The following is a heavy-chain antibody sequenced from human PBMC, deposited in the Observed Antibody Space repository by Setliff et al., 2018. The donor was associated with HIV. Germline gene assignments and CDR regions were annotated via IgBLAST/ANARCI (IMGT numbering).Heavy chain of an antibody. D-gene: IGHD3-9*01. V-gene: IGHV4-61*02. Sequence: SETLSLTCTVSGDSISSGGYYWSWIRQPAGKGLEWIGRIYTSGSTNYNPSLKSRVTISVDTSKKQFSLKLSSVTAADTAVYYCARGGAFDWLFLDVWGKGTTVTVSS. J-gene: IGHJ6*04. CDR1: GDSISSGGYY. CDR2: IYTSGST. CDR3: ARGGAFDWLFLDV.